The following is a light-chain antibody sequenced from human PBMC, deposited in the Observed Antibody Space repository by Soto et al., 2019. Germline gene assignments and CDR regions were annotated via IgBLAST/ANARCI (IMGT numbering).Light chain of an antibody. V-gene: IGLV1-40*01. CDR2: GNT. CDR1: SSNIGAAYD. CDR3: QSYDSGLTVSV. Sequence: QSVLTQSPSVSGAPGQRVTISCTGSSSNIGAAYDVNWYQHLPGTAPKLLIYGNTNRPSGVPDRVSGSKSSTSASLAITGLQADDEAVYYCQSYDSGLTVSVFCGGTKLTVL. J-gene: IGLJ2*01.